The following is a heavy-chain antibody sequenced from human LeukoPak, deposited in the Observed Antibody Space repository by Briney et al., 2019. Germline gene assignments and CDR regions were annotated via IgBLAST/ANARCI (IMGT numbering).Heavy chain of an antibody. CDR1: EFTFSGYW. V-gene: IGHV3-7*02. CDR3: ARAQWRRPDY. CDR2: IKQDGSET. D-gene: IGHD5-12*01. Sequence: GGSLRLSCAASEFTFSGYWMSWFRQAPGKGLEWVATIKQDGSETDYVDSVKGRFTISRDNAKNSLYLQMNSLRIEDTAVYYCARAQWRRPDYWGQGTLVAVSS. J-gene: IGHJ4*02.